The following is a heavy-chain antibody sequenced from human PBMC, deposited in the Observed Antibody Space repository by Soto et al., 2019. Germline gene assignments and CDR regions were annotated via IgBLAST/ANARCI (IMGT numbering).Heavy chain of an antibody. D-gene: IGHD6-6*01. CDR1: GFTFSSYG. CDR2: IWYDGSNK. J-gene: IGHJ5*02. CDR3: ARDRGGGSSSADNWFDP. V-gene: IGHV3-33*01. Sequence: GGSLRLSCAASGFTFSSYGMHWVRQAPGKGLEWVAVIWYDGSNKYYADSVKGRFTISRDNSKNTLYLQMNSLRAEDTAVYYCARDRGGGSSSADNWFDPWGQGTLVTVSS.